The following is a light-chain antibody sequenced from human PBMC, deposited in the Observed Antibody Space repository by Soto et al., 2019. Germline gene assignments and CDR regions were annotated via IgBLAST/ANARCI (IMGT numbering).Light chain of an antibody. Sequence: EIVLTQSPATLSLSPGERATLSCRANQSVSSYLAWYQQKPGQAPRLLIYDASNRATGIPARFSGSGSGTDFTLTISSLEPEDFAVYYCQQRQGFGPGTKVDIK. CDR1: QSVSSY. J-gene: IGKJ3*01. CDR3: QQRQG. CDR2: DAS. V-gene: IGKV3-11*01.